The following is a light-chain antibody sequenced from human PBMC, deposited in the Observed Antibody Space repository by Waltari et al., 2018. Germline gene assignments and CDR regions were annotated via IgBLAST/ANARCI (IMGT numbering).Light chain of an antibody. CDR1: SSDVGGYNY. J-gene: IGLJ1*01. V-gene: IGLV2-14*01. CDR2: DVS. Sequence: QSALTQPASVSGSPGQSITISCTGTSSDVGGYNYVSWYQQHPGKAPKLMIYDVSKRPSGVSNRFSGSKSGNTASLTLSGLQAEDEADYDCSSYTSSSTLYVFGTGTKVTVL. CDR3: SSYTSSSTLYV.